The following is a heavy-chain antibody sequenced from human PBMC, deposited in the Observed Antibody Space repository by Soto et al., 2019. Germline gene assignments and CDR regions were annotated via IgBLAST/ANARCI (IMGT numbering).Heavy chain of an antibody. CDR3: ARDQGMSGSYYHHYYYGMDV. CDR2: ISSSSSYI. Sequence: EVQLVESGGGLFKPGGSLRLSCPASGFPFSSYSMNWVRQAPGKGLEWSPSISSSSSYIYYTDSVKGRFTISRDNAKNSLYLQMNSLRAEDTAVYYCARDQGMSGSYYHHYYYGMDVWGQGTTVTVSS. CDR1: GFPFSSYS. J-gene: IGHJ6*02. V-gene: IGHV3-21*01. D-gene: IGHD1-26*01.